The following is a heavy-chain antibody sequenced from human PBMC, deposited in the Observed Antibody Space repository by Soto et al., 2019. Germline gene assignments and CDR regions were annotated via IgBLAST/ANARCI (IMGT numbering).Heavy chain of an antibody. J-gene: IGHJ4*02. CDR3: ANGPPFYDYIWGSYPRDDFDY. D-gene: IGHD3-16*02. CDR2: ISGSGGST. V-gene: IGHV3-23*01. CDR1: GFTFSSYA. Sequence: GGSLRLSCAASGFTFSSYAMSWVRQAPGKGLEWVSAISGSGGSTYYADSVKGRFTISRDNSKNTLYLQMNSLRAEDTAVYYCANGPPFYDYIWGSYPRDDFDYWGQGTLVTVSS.